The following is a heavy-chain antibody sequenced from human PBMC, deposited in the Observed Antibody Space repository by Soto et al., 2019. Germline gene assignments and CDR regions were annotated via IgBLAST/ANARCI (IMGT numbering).Heavy chain of an antibody. V-gene: IGHV3-15*01. J-gene: IGHJ3*01. CDR1: GFTFSNAW. Sequence: GGSLRLSCAASGFTFSNAWMSWVRQAPGKGLEWVGRIKRKSDGGTIDYAAPVKGRFTISRDDSKNTLYLQMNSLKTEDTAVYYCSTTGLYHFASDGFDVWGQGTMVTFS. D-gene: IGHD2-21*01. CDR2: IKRKSDGGTI. CDR3: STTGLYHFASDGFDV.